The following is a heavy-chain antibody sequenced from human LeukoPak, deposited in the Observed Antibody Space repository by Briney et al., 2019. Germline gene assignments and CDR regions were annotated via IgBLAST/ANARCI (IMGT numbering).Heavy chain of an antibody. D-gene: IGHD6-13*01. Sequence: GRSLRLSCAASGFTFSSYGMHWVRQAPGKGLERVAVISYDGSNKYYADSVKGRFTISRDNSKNTLYLQMNSLRAEDTAVYYCAKAGFYSSSWSFDYWGQGTLVTVSS. CDR3: AKAGFYSSSWSFDY. CDR1: GFTFSSYG. J-gene: IGHJ4*02. CDR2: ISYDGSNK. V-gene: IGHV3-30*18.